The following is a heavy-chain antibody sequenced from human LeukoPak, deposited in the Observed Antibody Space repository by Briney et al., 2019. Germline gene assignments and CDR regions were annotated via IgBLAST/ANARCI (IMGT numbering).Heavy chain of an antibody. V-gene: IGHV5-51*01. D-gene: IGHD3-10*01. J-gene: IGHJ4*02. Sequence: GESLKISCKGSGYSFTSYWIGWVRQMPGKGLEWMGIIYPGDSDTRYSPSFQGQVTMSADKSISTAYLQRSSLKASDTAMYYCARSTMVRGVTRTYYFDYWGQGTLVTVSS. CDR1: GYSFTSYW. CDR3: ARSTMVRGVTRTYYFDY. CDR2: IYPGDSDT.